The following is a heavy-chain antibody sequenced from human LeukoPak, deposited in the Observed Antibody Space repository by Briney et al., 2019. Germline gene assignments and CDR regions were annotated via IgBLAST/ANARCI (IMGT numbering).Heavy chain of an antibody. CDR2: IYYSGST. J-gene: IGHJ5*02. Sequence: SETLSLTCTVSGGSISSYYWSWIRQPPGKGLEWIGYIYYSGSTNYNPSLKSRVTISVDTSKNQFSLKLGSVTAADTAVYYCARDLRFLGEFDPWGQGTLVTVSS. CDR1: GGSISSYY. V-gene: IGHV4-59*01. CDR3: ARDLRFLGEFDP. D-gene: IGHD3-3*01.